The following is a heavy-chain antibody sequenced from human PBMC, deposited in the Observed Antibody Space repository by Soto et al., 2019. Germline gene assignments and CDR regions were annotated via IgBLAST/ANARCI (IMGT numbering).Heavy chain of an antibody. J-gene: IGHJ4*02. Sequence: SLRLSCADSGFTFSSYAMSWVRQAPGKGLEWVSAISGSGGSTYYADSVKGRFTISRDNSKNTLYLQMNSLRAEDTAVYYCAKRGPYYDYVWGSYRYDYWGQGTLVTVSS. CDR1: GFTFSSYA. D-gene: IGHD3-16*02. CDR2: ISGSGGST. V-gene: IGHV3-23*01. CDR3: AKRGPYYDYVWGSYRYDY.